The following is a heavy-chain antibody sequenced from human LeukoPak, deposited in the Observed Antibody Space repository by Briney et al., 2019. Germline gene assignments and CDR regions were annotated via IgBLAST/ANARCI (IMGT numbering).Heavy chain of an antibody. CDR1: GGSISTSAYY. CDR2: IYYSGST. Sequence: SETLSLTCIVSGGSISTSAYYWGWIRQPPGEGLQWIGSIYYSGSTYYNPSLKSRVTISVDTSKNQFSLKLSSVTAADTAVYYCASHSGWYIDYWGQGTLVTVSS. CDR3: ASHSGWYIDY. J-gene: IGHJ4*02. V-gene: IGHV4-39*01. D-gene: IGHD6-19*01.